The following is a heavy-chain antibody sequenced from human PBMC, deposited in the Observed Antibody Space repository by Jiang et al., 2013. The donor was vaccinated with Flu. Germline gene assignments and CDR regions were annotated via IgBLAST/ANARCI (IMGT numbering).Heavy chain of an antibody. CDR3: AREVRGYSYGYIDY. J-gene: IGHJ4*02. CDR1: GGSISSGGYS. Sequence: SGLVKPSQTLSLTCAFSGGSISSGGYSWSWIRQPPGKGLEWIGYIYHSGSTYYNPSLKSRVSISVDRSKNQFSLKLSSVTAADTAVYYCAREVRGYSYGYIDYWGQGTLVTVSS. D-gene: IGHD5-18*01. CDR2: IYHSGST. V-gene: IGHV4-30-2*01.